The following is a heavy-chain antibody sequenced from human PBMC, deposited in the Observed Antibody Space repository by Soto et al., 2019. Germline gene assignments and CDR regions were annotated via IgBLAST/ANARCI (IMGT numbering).Heavy chain of an antibody. CDR3: AKATATSGGAFEI. CDR2: ILVGGST. D-gene: IGHD1-1*01. CDR1: GFICSSYD. J-gene: IGHJ3*02. V-gene: IGHV3-23*01. Sequence: VSLSLSCAVSGFICSSYDMSWVRQAPGKGLEWVSTILVGGSTHYEDSVKGRFTISRDTSKNTVYLQMNSLTAGDTAFYYCAKATATSGGAFEIYGQGTMVTVSS.